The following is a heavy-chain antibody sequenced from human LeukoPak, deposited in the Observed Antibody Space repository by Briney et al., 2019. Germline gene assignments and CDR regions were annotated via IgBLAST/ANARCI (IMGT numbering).Heavy chain of an antibody. CDR1: GFTFSTYD. D-gene: IGHD3-22*01. CDR3: ARAEGSGYYDLWYNY. J-gene: IGHJ4*02. V-gene: IGHV3-13*01. Sequence: PGGSLRLSCAASGFTFSTYDMHWVRQATGKGLEWLSGIGNAGDTYYAGSVKGRFTVSRDNAKNSLYLQMNSLRVGDTAVYYCARAEGSGYYDLWYNYWGKGTLVTVSS. CDR2: IGNAGDT.